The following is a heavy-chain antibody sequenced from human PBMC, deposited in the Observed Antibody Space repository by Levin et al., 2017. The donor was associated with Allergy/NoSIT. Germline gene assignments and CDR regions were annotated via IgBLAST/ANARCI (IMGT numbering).Heavy chain of an antibody. CDR2: ISGNGDTT. V-gene: IGHV3-23*01. CDR3: AKDRNCGAGWYNFDY. J-gene: IGHJ4*02. D-gene: IGHD6-19*01. Sequence: GESLKISCAASGFTFSSYVMSWVRQAPGKGLEWVSSISGNGDTTYYADSVKGRFTISRDKSKSTLYLQMNSLRAEDTAVYYCAKDRNCGAGWYNFDYWSQGSLVTVSS. CDR1: GFTFSSYV.